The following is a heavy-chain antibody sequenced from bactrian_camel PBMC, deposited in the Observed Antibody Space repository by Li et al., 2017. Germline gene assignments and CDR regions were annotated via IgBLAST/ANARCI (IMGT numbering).Heavy chain of an antibody. CDR3: AADEIVGRLQGLQTCDPRHYDYPD. D-gene: IGHD4*01. CDR2: IIGGDDTT. V-gene: IGHV3S63*01. CDR1: GFTFDGSD. J-gene: IGHJ4*01. Sequence: HVQLVESGGGSAQAGGSLRLSCTASGFTFDGSDMGWFRQAPGKEREGVAIIGGDDTTTYADSVKGRFTISRDSAKNTLYLQMNSLKPEDSATYYCAADEIVGRLQGLQTCDPRHYDYPDWGQGTQVTVS.